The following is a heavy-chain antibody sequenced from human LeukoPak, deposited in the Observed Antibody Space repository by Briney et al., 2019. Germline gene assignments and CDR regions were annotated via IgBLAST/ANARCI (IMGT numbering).Heavy chain of an antibody. CDR1: GYTFTNYA. D-gene: IGHD4-17*01. Sequence: ASVKVSCKASGYTFTNYAISWVRQAPGQGHERVARISGYNGNTDYAQKVKDRVTVTADTSTAYLEMRGLTSDDTAVYYCARDHGDFVGVKVGFDSWGQGTLVTVSS. J-gene: IGHJ4*02. CDR2: ISGYNGNT. CDR3: ARDHGDFVGVKVGFDS. V-gene: IGHV1-18*01.